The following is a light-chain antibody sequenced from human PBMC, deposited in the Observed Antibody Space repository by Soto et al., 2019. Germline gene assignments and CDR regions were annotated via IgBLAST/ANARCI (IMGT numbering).Light chain of an antibody. V-gene: IGLV2-14*01. CDR3: RSYTSSSTLGV. CDR1: SSDVGGYNY. J-gene: IGLJ1*01. CDR2: DVS. Sequence: QSALTQPASVSGSPGQSITISCTGTSSDVGGYNYVSWYQQHPGKAPKVMIYDVSNRPSGVSNRFSGSKSGNTASLTISGLQAEDEADYYCRSYTSSSTLGVFGTGTKLTVL.